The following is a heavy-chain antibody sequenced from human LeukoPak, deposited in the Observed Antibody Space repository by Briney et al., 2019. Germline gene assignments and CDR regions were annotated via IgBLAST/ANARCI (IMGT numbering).Heavy chain of an antibody. CDR1: GYTLTGYY. V-gene: IGHV1-2*02. Sequence: ASVKVSRKASGYTLTGYYMHWVRQAPGQGLEWMGWINPNSGGTNYAQKFQGRVTMTRDTSISTAYMELSRLRSDDTAVYYCARGLSTRYYYGMDVWGQGTTVTVSS. D-gene: IGHD4/OR15-4a*01. J-gene: IGHJ6*02. CDR2: INPNSGGT. CDR3: ARGLSTRYYYGMDV.